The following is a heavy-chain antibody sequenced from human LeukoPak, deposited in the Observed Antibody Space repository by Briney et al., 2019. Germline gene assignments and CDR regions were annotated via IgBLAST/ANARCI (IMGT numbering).Heavy chain of an antibody. CDR2: ISSSGSTI. CDR3: ARAMRYYDFWSGYSPRAVADYYYGMDV. V-gene: IGHV3-48*03. D-gene: IGHD3-3*01. Sequence: QPGGSLRLSCAASGFTFSSYEMNWVRQAPGKGLEWVSYISSSGSTIYYADSVKGRFTISRDNAKNSLYLQMNSLRAEDTAVYYCARAMRYYDFWSGYSPRAVADYYYGMDVWGQGTTVTVSS. CDR1: GFTFSSYE. J-gene: IGHJ6*02.